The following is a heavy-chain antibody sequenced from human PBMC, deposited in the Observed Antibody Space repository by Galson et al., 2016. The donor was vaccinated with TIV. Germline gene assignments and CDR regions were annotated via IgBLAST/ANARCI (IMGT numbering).Heavy chain of an antibody. V-gene: IGHV3-48*03. Sequence: SLRLSCAATGFSFSSYEMNWVRQASGKGLEWDAYIIQSGRTIYYADSVKGRFTISRDNAKHSLYLQMNSLRAEDTAVYYCARGRGYCTTTSCYMDYWRQGTLVTVSS. CDR1: GFSFSSYE. CDR2: IIQSGRTI. D-gene: IGHD2-2*02. J-gene: IGHJ4*02. CDR3: ARGRGYCTTTSCYMDY.